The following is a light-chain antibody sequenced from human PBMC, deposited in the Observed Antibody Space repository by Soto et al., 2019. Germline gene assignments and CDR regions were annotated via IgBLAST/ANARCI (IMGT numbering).Light chain of an antibody. V-gene: IGKV1-39*01. CDR3: QQSYEFPWT. CDR2: GSS. J-gene: IGKJ1*01. CDR1: QSISTY. Sequence: DIQMTQSPSSLSASVGDRVTITCRASQSISTYVNWYQQRPGKAPKVLLFGSSSLQIGVPSRFSGSGYGTDFTLTVNNLQPEDFATYYCQQSYEFPWTFGQGTKVDIK.